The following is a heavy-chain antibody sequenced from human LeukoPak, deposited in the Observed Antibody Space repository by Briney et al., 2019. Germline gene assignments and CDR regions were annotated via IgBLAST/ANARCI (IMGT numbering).Heavy chain of an antibody. D-gene: IGHD3-3*01. CDR3: AKGSVRFLEWLLYDPFDY. V-gene: IGHV3-30*02. CDR1: GFTFSSYG. J-gene: IGHJ4*02. Sequence: GGSLGLSCAASGFTFSSYGMHWVRQAPGKGPEWVAFIRYDGSNKYYADSVKGRFTISRDNSKNTLYLQMNSLRAEDTAVYYCAKGSVRFLEWLLYDPFDYWGQGTLVTVSS. CDR2: IRYDGSNK.